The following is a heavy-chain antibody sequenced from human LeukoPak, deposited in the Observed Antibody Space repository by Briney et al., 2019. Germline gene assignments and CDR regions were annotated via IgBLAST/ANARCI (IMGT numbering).Heavy chain of an antibody. CDR2: ISSSSSTI. Sequence: GGSLRLSCAASGFTLSSYSMNWVRQAPGKGLEWVSYISSSSSTIYYADSVKGRFTISRDNAKNSLYPQMNSLTDEDTAVYYCATDLRHGAAGRRYYYYGMDVWGQGTTVTVSS. V-gene: IGHV3-48*02. J-gene: IGHJ6*02. CDR3: ATDLRHGAAGRRYYYYGMDV. CDR1: GFTLSSYS. D-gene: IGHD6-13*01.